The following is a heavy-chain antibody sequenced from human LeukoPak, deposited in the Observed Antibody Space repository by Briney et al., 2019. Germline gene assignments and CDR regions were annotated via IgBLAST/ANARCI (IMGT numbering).Heavy chain of an antibody. CDR2: ISWNSGSI. CDR3: AKAYIKKAPGDYYDTTFDY. CDR1: GFTFDDYA. D-gene: IGHD3-22*01. J-gene: IGHJ4*02. Sequence: GGSLRLSCAASGFTFDDYAMHWVRQAPGKGLEWVSGISWNSGSIGYADSVKGRFTISRDNAKNSLYLQMNSLRAEDMALYYCAKAYIKKAPGDYYDTTFDYWGQGTLVTVSS. V-gene: IGHV3-9*03.